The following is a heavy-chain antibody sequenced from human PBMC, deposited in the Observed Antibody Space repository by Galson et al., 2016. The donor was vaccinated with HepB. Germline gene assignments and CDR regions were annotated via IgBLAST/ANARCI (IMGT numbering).Heavy chain of an antibody. CDR2: IKQDGSEK. J-gene: IGHJ4*02. CDR1: GFTFSSYW. Sequence: ALRLSCAASGFTFSSYWMSWVRQGPGKGLEWVAIIKQDGSEKYYVDSVKGRFTISRDNAKKSLYLQMNSLRAEDTAVYYCARVGIGSSWYFDYWGQGTLVTVPS. D-gene: IGHD6-13*01. CDR3: ARVGIGSSWYFDY. V-gene: IGHV3-7*01.